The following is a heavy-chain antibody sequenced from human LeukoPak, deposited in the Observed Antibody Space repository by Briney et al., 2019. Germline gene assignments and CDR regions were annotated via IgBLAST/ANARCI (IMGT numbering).Heavy chain of an antibody. D-gene: IGHD6-19*01. J-gene: IGHJ4*02. CDR1: GGSISSGSYY. Sequence: SQTLSLTCTVSGGSISSGSYYWSWIRQPAGKGLEWIGRIYTSGSTNYNPSLKSRVTISVDTSKNQFSLKLSSVTAADTAVCYCARRSLAVADDYWGQGTLVTVSS. CDR3: ARRSLAVADDY. V-gene: IGHV4-61*02. CDR2: IYTSGST.